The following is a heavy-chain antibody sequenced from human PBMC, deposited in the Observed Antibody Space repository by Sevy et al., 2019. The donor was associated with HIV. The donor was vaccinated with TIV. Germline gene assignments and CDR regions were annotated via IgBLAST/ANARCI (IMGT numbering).Heavy chain of an antibody. D-gene: IGHD5-18*01. CDR1: GFTFSSYS. V-gene: IGHV3-21*01. J-gene: IGHJ6*02. Sequence: GESLKISCAASGFTFSSYSMNWVRQAPGKGLEWVSSISSSSSYIYYADSVKGRFTISRDNAKNSLYLQMNSLRAEDTAVYYCARTSEDTAMVKPGYYYYGMDVWGQGTTVTVSS. CDR2: ISSSSSYI. CDR3: ARTSEDTAMVKPGYYYYGMDV.